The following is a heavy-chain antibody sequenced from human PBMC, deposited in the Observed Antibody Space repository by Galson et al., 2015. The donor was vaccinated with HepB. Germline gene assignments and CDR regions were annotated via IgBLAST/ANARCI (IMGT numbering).Heavy chain of an antibody. V-gene: IGHV3-30*18. CDR3: AKSLMGTGGFNFDY. CDR1: GFTFSSYG. Sequence: SLRLSCAASGFTFSSYGMHWVRQAPGKGLEWVAVISYDGSNKYYADSVKGRFTISRDNSKNTLYLQMNSLRAEDTAVYYSAKSLMGTGGFNFDYWGQGTLVTVSS. J-gene: IGHJ4*02. CDR2: ISYDGSNK. D-gene: IGHD5-24*01.